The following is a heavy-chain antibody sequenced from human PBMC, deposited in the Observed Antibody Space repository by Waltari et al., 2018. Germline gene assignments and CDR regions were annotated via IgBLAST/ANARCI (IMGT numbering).Heavy chain of an antibody. CDR2: IIPIFGTA. V-gene: IGHV1-69*01. CDR3: ARAGLRLAKVNAFDI. Sequence: HVQLVQSGAELKKPGASVKVARKASGGAVSSCVICWVRRAPGPGLEWMGGIIPIFGTANYAQKFQGRVTITADESTSTAYMELSSLRSEDTAVYYCARAGLRLAKVNAFDIWGQGTMVTVSS. J-gene: IGHJ3*02. D-gene: IGHD3-16*01. CDR1: GGAVSSCV.